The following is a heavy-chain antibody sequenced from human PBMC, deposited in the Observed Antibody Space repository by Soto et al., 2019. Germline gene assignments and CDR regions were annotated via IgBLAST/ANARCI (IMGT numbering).Heavy chain of an antibody. Sequence: PGGSLRLSCAASGFTFSSYSMNWVRQAPGKGLEWVSSISSSSSYIYYADSVKGRFTIPRDNAKNSLYLQMNSLRAEDTAVYYCARALRYFDWSDYWGQGTLVTVSS. J-gene: IGHJ4*02. CDR2: ISSSSSYI. V-gene: IGHV3-21*01. D-gene: IGHD3-9*01. CDR1: GFTFSSYS. CDR3: ARALRYFDWSDY.